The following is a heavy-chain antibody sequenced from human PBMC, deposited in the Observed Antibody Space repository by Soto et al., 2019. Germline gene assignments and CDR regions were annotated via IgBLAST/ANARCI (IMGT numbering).Heavy chain of an antibody. CDR3: AREPGRAVAGTLGY. Sequence: SLRLSCAASGFSVSTKYMGWVRQAPGRGLQWVSFIYSDGSTYYADSVEGRFTISRDNSKNTVSLQMNSLRAEDTAVYFCAREPGRAVAGTLGYWGPGTLVTVSS. V-gene: IGHV3-66*01. CDR1: GFSVSTKY. CDR2: IYSDGST. D-gene: IGHD6-19*01. J-gene: IGHJ4*02.